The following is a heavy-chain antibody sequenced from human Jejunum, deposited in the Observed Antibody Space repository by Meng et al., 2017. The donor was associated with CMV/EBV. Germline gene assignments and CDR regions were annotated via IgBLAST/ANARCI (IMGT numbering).Heavy chain of an antibody. Sequence: VSGHSVISNSSWSWIRQPPGKGLEWIGYFYYRGDTNYNPSLRSRVTILGDTSKRQFSLKLSSVTAADTAVYYCARGGIITHGFDMWGQGTMVTVSS. J-gene: IGHJ3*02. V-gene: IGHV4-61*01. D-gene: IGHD3-10*01. CDR1: GHSVISNSS. CDR3: ARGGIITHGFDM. CDR2: FYYRGDT.